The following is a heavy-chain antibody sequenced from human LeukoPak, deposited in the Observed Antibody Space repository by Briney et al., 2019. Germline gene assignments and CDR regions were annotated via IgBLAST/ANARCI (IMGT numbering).Heavy chain of an antibody. CDR1: GFTFSSYW. D-gene: IGHD5-12*01. J-gene: IGHJ4*02. V-gene: IGHV3-74*01. Sequence: PGGSLRLSCAASGFTFSSYWMHWVRQAPGKGLVWVSRINSDGSSTSYADSVKGRFTISRDNAQNTLYLQMNSLRAEDTAVYYCARPNYSGYDLAHFDYWGQGTLVTVSS. CDR3: ARPNYSGYDLAHFDY. CDR2: INSDGSST.